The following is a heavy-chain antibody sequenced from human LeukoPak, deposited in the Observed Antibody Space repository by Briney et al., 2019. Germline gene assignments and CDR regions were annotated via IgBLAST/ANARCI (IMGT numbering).Heavy chain of an antibody. CDR2: INPSGGST. CDR3: ARASFNYYYYMDV. CDR1: GYTFTSYY. J-gene: IGHJ6*03. D-gene: IGHD2/OR15-2a*01. V-gene: IGHV1-46*01. Sequence: ASVKVSCKASGYTFTSYYMHWVRQAPGQGLEWMGIINPSGGSTSYAQKFQGRVTMTRDMSTSTVYMELSSLRSEDTAVYYCARASFNYYYYMDVWGKGTTVTVSS.